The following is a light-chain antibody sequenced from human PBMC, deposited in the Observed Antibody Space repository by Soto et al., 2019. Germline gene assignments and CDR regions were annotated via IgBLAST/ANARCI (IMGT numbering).Light chain of an antibody. V-gene: IGLV2-8*01. CDR3: SSSAGSTTVV. Sequence: QSALTQPPSASGSPGQSVTIFCTGTSSDVGGYNYVSWYQQHPGKAPKLMIYEVTKRPSGVPDRFSGSKSGNTASLTVSGLQAEDEADYYCSSSAGSTTVVFGGGTQLTVL. CDR1: SSDVGGYNY. J-gene: IGLJ2*01. CDR2: EVT.